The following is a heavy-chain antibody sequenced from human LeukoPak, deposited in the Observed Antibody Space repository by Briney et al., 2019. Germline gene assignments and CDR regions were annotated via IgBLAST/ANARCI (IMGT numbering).Heavy chain of an antibody. CDR2: ISGSGGST. Sequence: GGSVRLSCEASGFTFSSYAMSWVRQAPGKGLEWVGAISGSGGSTYYADSLKGRFTISRDNSKNTLYLQMNSLRAEDTAVYYCARSPAVTTSHYWGQGTLVTVSS. D-gene: IGHD4-17*01. CDR1: GFTFSSYA. V-gene: IGHV3-23*01. CDR3: ARSPAVTTSHY. J-gene: IGHJ4*02.